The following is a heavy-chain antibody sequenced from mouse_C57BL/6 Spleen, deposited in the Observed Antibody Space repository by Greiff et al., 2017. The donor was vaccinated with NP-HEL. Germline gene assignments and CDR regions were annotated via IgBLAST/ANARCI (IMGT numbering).Heavy chain of an antibody. CDR2: ISSGGSYT. J-gene: IGHJ2*01. Sequence: EVNLVESGGDLVKPGGSLKLSCAASGFTFSSYGMSWVRQTPDKRLEWVATISSGGSYTYYPDSVKGRFTISRDNAKNTLYLQMSSLKSEDTAMYYCARSGYYGSSYYFDYWGQGTTLTVSS. CDR1: GFTFSSYG. V-gene: IGHV5-6*01. D-gene: IGHD1-1*01. CDR3: ARSGYYGSSYYFDY.